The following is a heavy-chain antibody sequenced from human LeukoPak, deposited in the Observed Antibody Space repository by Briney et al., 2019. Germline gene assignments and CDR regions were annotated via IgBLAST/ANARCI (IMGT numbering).Heavy chain of an antibody. V-gene: IGHV1-2*06. CDR1: GYTFTGYY. D-gene: IGHD6-13*01. Sequence: ASVKVSCKASGYTFTGYYMHWVRQAPGQGLEWMGRINPNSGGTNYAQKFPGRVTMTRDTSISTAYMELSRLRSDDTAVYYCARDPSLSSWSHYYYYGMDVWGQGTTVTVSS. CDR2: INPNSGGT. J-gene: IGHJ6*02. CDR3: ARDPSLSSWSHYYYYGMDV.